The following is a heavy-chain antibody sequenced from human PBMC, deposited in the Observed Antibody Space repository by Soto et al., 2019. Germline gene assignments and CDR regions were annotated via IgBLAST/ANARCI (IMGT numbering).Heavy chain of an antibody. CDR2: IRSKANSYAT. Sequence: EVQLVESGGGLVQPGGSLKLSCAASGFTFSGSAMHWVRQASGKGLEWVGRIRSKANSYATAYAASVKGRFTISRDDSKNTAYLQMNSLKTEDTAVYYCTRHVAAWGYYYYGMDVWGQGTTVTVSS. CDR3: TRHVAAWGYYYYGMDV. CDR1: GFTFSGSA. J-gene: IGHJ6*02. D-gene: IGHD6-25*01. V-gene: IGHV3-73*01.